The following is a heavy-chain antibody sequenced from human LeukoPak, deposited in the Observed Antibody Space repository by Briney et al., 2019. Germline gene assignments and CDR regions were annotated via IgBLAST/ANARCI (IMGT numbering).Heavy chain of an antibody. V-gene: IGHV1-18*01. CDR3: ARDGGYYDSSGRGDY. J-gene: IGHJ4*02. Sequence: ASVKVSCKASGYTFSSYGISWVRQARGQGLEWMGWISAYNGNTNNAQKLQGRVTMTTDTSTSTAYMELRSLRSDDTAVYYYARDGGYYDSSGRGDYWGQGTLVTVSS. CDR1: GYTFSSYG. D-gene: IGHD3-22*01. CDR2: ISAYNGNT.